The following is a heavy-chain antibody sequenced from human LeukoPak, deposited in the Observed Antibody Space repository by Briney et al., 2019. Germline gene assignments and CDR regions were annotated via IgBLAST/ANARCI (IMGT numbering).Heavy chain of an antibody. CDR2: ISSRSSYI. CDR3: ASQVGYCRDGRCSAY. CDR1: GFTFSRYA. Sequence: RGSLRLSCAASGFTFSRYAMTWVRQAPGKGMEWVSSISSRSSYIFYTDSVKGRFTISRDNAKKSLYLQMNSLRAEDTAVYYCASQVGYCRDGRCSAYWGQGTLVTVSS. V-gene: IGHV3-21*01. J-gene: IGHJ4*02. D-gene: IGHD2-15*01.